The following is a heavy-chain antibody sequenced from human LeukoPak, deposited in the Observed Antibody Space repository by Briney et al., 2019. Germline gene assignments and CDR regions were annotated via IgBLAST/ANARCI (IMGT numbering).Heavy chain of an antibody. J-gene: IGHJ5*02. CDR3: ARLGGETTRFDL. CDR1: GFTFRNYW. D-gene: IGHD3-16*01. Sequence: GGSLRLSCAASGFTFRNYWMSWVRQAPGKGLDWVATIKQDGILKHYVDSVKGRFTISRDNAANSLYLHMDNLRVEDTAVYYCARLGGETTRFDLWGQGALVTVSS. V-gene: IGHV3-7*01. CDR2: IKQDGILK.